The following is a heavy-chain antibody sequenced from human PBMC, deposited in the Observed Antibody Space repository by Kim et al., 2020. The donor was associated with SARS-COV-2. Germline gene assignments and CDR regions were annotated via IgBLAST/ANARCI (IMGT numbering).Heavy chain of an antibody. Sequence: ASVKVSCQASGYNFAAHYIHWVRQAPGQGLEWMGRIRPDTGDTDYAPNFQGSQGRVTMSRDTSINIAYMELRSLTSDDTAVYYCAREGGGSGQWLVFFDFWGQGSLVTVSS. CDR3: AREGGGSGQWLVFFDF. CDR1: GYNFAAHY. D-gene: IGHD6-19*01. CDR2: IRPDTGDT. J-gene: IGHJ4*02. V-gene: IGHV1-2*06.